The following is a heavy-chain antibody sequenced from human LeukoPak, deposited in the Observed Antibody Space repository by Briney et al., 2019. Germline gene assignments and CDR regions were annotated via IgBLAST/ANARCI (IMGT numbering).Heavy chain of an antibody. Sequence: GGSLRLSCVTSGYNFSGYWMFWVRQAPGKGLEWVANIKQDGSEKYYVDSVKGRFTISRDNAKNSLYLQMNSLRAEDTAVYYCARAYFDYWGQGTLVTVSS. CDR2: IKQDGSEK. CDR1: GYNFSGYW. V-gene: IGHV3-7*01. J-gene: IGHJ4*02. CDR3: ARAYFDY.